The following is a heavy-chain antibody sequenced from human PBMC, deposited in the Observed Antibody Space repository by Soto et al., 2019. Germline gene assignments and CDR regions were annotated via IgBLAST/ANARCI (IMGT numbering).Heavy chain of an antibody. D-gene: IGHD3-22*01. CDR1: GGSVSSGDYY. CDR3: ARGQGRYYDTSGQTFDY. CDR2: IHYSGST. J-gene: IGHJ4*02. Sequence: PSETLSLTCTVSGGSVSSGDYYWSWIRQHPGKGLEWIGYIHYSGSTYYNPSLRSRLTISLDTSKNQFSLNLRSVTAADTAVYHCARGQGRYYDTSGQTFDYWGQGTLVTVSS. V-gene: IGHV4-31*03.